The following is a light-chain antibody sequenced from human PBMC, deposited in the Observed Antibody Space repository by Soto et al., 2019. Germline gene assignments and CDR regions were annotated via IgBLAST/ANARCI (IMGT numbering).Light chain of an antibody. J-gene: IGKJ5*01. CDR3: HQYQAYPIT. V-gene: IGKV1D-16*01. CDR2: DAS. Sequence: DIQMTPSPSSLSASVGDTVTITCRASQGISSSLAWFQQKPEKAPKSLIYDASSLQSGVPLRFSASGSGTDFTLTISSLQPEDFATYYCHQYQAYPITFGQGTRLEIK. CDR1: QGISSS.